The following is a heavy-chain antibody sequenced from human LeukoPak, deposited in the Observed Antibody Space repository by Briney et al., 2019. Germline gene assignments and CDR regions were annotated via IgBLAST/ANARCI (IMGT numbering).Heavy chain of an antibody. CDR3: AKDTAYDSSGYHDDAFDI. CDR2: ISYDGSNK. CDR1: GFIFSSYG. D-gene: IGHD3-22*01. J-gene: IGHJ3*02. Sequence: GGSLRLSCAASGFIFSSYGMHWVRQPPGKGLEWVAVISYDGSNKYYADSVKGRFTISRDNSKNTLYLQMNSLRAEDTAVYYCAKDTAYDSSGYHDDAFDIWGQGTMVTVSS. V-gene: IGHV3-30*18.